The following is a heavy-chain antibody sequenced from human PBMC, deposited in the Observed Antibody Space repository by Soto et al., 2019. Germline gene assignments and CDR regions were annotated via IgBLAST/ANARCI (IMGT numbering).Heavy chain of an antibody. Sequence: SETLSLTCTVSGVSVSSGNFYWGWMRQPPGKGLEWIGYLYHFGSTNYNLSLRSRATITVDSSKNQFSLSLRSVTAADTATYYCARGEYCDNGVCNTSFFFAYWGPGTQVTVSS. CDR2: LYHFGST. CDR3: ARGEYCDNGVCNTSFFFAY. D-gene: IGHD2-8*01. CDR1: GVSVSSGNFY. J-gene: IGHJ4*02. V-gene: IGHV4-61*01.